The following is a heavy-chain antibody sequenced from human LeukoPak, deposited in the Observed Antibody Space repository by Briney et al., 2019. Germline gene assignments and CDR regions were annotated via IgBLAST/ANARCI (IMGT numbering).Heavy chain of an antibody. J-gene: IGHJ6*03. CDR1: GFTFSGSA. Sequence: GGSLRLSCAASGFTFSGSAMHWVRQASGKGLEWVGRIRSKANSYATAYAASVKGRFTISRDDSKNTAYLQMNSLKTEDTAVYYCARDWNQKYYYYYYMDVWGKGTTVTASS. CDR3: ARDWNQKYYYYYYMDV. CDR2: IRSKANSYAT. V-gene: IGHV3-73*01. D-gene: IGHD1-1*01.